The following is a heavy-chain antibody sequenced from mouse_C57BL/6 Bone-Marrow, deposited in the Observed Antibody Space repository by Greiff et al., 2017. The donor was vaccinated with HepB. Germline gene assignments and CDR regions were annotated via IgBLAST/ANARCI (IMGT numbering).Heavy chain of an antibody. CDR3: ARQLRLQGFDY. V-gene: IGHV5-6*01. J-gene: IGHJ2*01. CDR2: ISSGGSYT. D-gene: IGHD3-2*02. CDR1: GFTFSSYG. Sequence: EVQLVESGGDLVKPGGSLKLSCAASGFTFSSYGMSWVRQTPDKRLEWVATISSGGSYTYYPDSVKGRFTISRDNAKNTLYLQMSSLKSEDTAMDYCARQLRLQGFDYWGQGTTLTVSS.